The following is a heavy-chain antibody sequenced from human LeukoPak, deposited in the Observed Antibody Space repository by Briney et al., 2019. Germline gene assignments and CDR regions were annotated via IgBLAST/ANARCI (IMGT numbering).Heavy chain of an antibody. Sequence: GRSLRLSCAASGFTFSSYGMHWVRQAPGKGLEWVAVIWYDGSNKYYADSVKGRFTISRDNSKNTLYLQMNSLRAEDTAVYYCARGIEATRRSTGTCNYFDYWGQGTLVTVSS. D-gene: IGHD5-12*01. CDR3: ARGIEATRRSTGTCNYFDY. CDR1: GFTFSSYG. V-gene: IGHV3-33*01. J-gene: IGHJ4*02. CDR2: IWYDGSNK.